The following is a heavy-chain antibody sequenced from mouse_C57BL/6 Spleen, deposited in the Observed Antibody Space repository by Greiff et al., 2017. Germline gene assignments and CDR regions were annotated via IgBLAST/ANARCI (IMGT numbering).Heavy chain of an antibody. D-gene: IGHD2-4*01. CDR1: GYAFSSSW. CDR3: ARDGGDYGLAY. J-gene: IGHJ3*01. V-gene: IGHV1-82*01. CDR2: IYPGDGDT. Sequence: VQVVESGPELVKPGASVKISCKASGYAFSSSWMNWVKQRPGKGLEWIGRIYPGDGDTNYNGKFKGKATLTADKSSSTAYMQLSSLTSEDSAVYFCARDGGDYGLAYWGQGTLVTVSA.